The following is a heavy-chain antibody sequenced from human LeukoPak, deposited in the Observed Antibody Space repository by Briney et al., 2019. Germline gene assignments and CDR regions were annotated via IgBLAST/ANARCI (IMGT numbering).Heavy chain of an antibody. CDR2: INPNSGGT. V-gene: IGHV1-2*02. Sequence: ASVKVSCKASGYTFTGYYMHWVRQAPGQGLEWMGWINPNSGGTNYAQKFQGRVTMTRDTSISTAYMELRRLRSDDTAVYYCARDNVEMATDSGGEDWFDPWGQGTLVTVSS. CDR3: ARDNVEMATDSGGEDWFDP. CDR1: GYTFTGYY. D-gene: IGHD5-24*01. J-gene: IGHJ5*02.